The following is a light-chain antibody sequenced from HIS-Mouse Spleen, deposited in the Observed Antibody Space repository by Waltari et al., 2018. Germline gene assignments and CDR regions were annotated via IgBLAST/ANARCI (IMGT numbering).Light chain of an antibody. Sequence: EIVLTQSPGTLYLSPGERATLSCRASQRVSSSDLAWYQQKPGQAPRLLIYGASSRATGIPDRFSGSGSGTDFTLTISRLEPEDFAVYYCQQYGSSPRTFGQGTKVEIK. J-gene: IGKJ1*01. CDR3: QQYGSSPRT. V-gene: IGKV3-20*01. CDR1: QRVSSSD. CDR2: GAS.